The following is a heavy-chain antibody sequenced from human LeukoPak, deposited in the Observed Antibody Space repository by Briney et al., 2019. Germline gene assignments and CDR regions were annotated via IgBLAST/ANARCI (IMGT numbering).Heavy chain of an antibody. CDR2: ISYSGKT. D-gene: IGHD2-2*01. CDR1: GASINSGGYY. V-gene: IGHV4-30-4*01. J-gene: IGHJ4*02. Sequence: SETLSLTCTVPGASINSGGYYWSWIRQPPGKGLEWIGYISYSGKTYYNPSLKSRVTISVDTSKNQFSLKLSSVTAADTAVYFCAGRDEYCSSGGFCDYWGQGTLVTVHS. CDR3: AGRDEYCSSGGFCDY.